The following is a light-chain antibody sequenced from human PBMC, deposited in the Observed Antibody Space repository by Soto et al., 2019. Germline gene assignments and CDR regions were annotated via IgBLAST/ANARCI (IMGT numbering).Light chain of an antibody. CDR3: QQSYSTPLT. J-gene: IGKJ4*02. CDR2: AAS. V-gene: IGKV1-39*01. CDR1: QSLSSY. Sequence: DIPITPSPSSVTATVRDRVTSTCRASQSLSSYLNWYQQKPGKAPKLLIYAASSLQSGVPSRFSGSGSGTDFTLTISSLQPEDFATYYCQQSYSTPLTSGGAAKVDI.